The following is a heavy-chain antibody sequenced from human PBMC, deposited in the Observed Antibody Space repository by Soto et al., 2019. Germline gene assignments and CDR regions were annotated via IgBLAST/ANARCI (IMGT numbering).Heavy chain of an antibody. CDR1: GFTFSTYW. V-gene: IGHV3-74*01. CDR2: INNDGSTA. D-gene: IGHD5-18*01. J-gene: IGHJ4*02. Sequence: GGSLRLSCAASGFTFSTYWMHWVRQVPGKGLVWVARINNDGSTATYADSVDGRFTISRDNAKNTLYLQMYSLRVEDTALYYCARGRGNSFGFFDYWGQGALVTVSS. CDR3: ARGRGNSFGFFDY.